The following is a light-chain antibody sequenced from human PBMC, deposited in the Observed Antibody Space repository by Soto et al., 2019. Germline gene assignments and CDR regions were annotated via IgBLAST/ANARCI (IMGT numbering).Light chain of an antibody. CDR2: GAS. V-gene: IGKV3-15*01. J-gene: IGKJ4*01. Sequence: VMTQSPVTLSVSPGERDTLSCRASQSVSTNLAWYQHKPGQAPRFLIYGASTRATGIPARFSGSGSGTEFTLTISSLQSEDSAVYYCQQYNDLVTFGGGTKVDIK. CDR1: QSVSTN. CDR3: QQYNDLVT.